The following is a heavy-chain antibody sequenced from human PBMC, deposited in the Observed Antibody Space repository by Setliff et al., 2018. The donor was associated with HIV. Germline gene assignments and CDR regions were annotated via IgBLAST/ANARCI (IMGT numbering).Heavy chain of an antibody. J-gene: IGHJ4*02. Sequence: SLRLSCAASEFTFNSYPMTWVRQAPGKGLEWVSSISGSGDDTQYVDSVKGRFTISRDNSKNTLYLQMSSLRADDTALYYCARQAHPRGFYGSSGLFDSWGQGTLVTVVL. CDR2: ISGSGDDT. V-gene: IGHV3-23*01. CDR3: ARQAHPRGFYGSSGLFDS. CDR1: EFTFNSYP. D-gene: IGHD3-22*01.